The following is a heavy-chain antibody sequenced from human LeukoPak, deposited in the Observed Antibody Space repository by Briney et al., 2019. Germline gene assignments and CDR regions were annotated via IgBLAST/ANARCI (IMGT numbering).Heavy chain of an antibody. CDR2: ISAYNGNT. V-gene: IGHV1-18*01. D-gene: IGHD6-6*01. Sequence: GASVKVSCKASGYTFISYGISWVRQAPGQGLEWMGWISAYNGNTKYAQNLQGRVTMTTDTSTTTAYMELRSLRSGDTAVYYCARDWAIAARTNCFDPWGQGTLVTVSS. CDR1: GYTFISYG. CDR3: ARDWAIAARTNCFDP. J-gene: IGHJ5*02.